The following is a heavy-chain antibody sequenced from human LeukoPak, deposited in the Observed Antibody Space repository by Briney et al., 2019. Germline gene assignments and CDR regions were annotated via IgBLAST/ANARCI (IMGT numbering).Heavy chain of an antibody. V-gene: IGHV1-69*13. Sequence: ASVKVSCKASGGTFSSYAISWVRQAPGQGLEWMGGIIPIFGTANYAQKFQGRVTITADESTSTAYMELNSLRSEDTAVYYCAGGVQYYFDYWGQGTLVTVSS. D-gene: IGHD4-11*01. CDR1: GGTFSSYA. J-gene: IGHJ4*02. CDR3: AGGVQYYFDY. CDR2: IIPIFGTA.